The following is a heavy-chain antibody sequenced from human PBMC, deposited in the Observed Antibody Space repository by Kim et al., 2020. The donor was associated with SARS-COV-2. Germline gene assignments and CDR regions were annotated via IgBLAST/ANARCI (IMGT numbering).Heavy chain of an antibody. CDR1: GFSFSSYD. Sequence: GGSLRLSCAASGFSFSSYDMHWVRQATGRGLEWLAAIGISGDTYYPGSVKGRFTISRENPKKSFYLKMNSLGAGDTAVYYCARAPTGVNGSGYSFDIWGQGTTVTVSS. V-gene: IGHV3-13*01. J-gene: IGHJ3*02. D-gene: IGHD3-22*01. CDR2: IGISGDT. CDR3: ARAPTGVNGSGYSFDI.